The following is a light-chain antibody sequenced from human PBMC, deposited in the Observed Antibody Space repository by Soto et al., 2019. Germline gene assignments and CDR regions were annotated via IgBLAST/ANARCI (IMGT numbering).Light chain of an antibody. J-gene: IGKJ2*01. CDR1: QSVSSSY. V-gene: IGKV3-20*01. CDR3: QQYDSSPVT. Sequence: ENVLTQSPGTLSLSPGERATLSCRASQSVSSSYLTWYQQKPGQAPRLLIYGASSRATDIPDRFSGSGSGTDFTLTISRLEPEDFAVYYCQQYDSSPVTFGQGTKPEIK. CDR2: GAS.